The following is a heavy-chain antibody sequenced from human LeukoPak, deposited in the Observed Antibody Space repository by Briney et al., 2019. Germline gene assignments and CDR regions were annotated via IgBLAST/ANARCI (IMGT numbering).Heavy chain of an antibody. J-gene: IGHJ3*01. CDR1: GFTFDDYA. Sequence: GRSLRLSCAASGFTFDDYAMHWVRQVPGKGLEWVSGISWSSGSTGYVDSVKGRFTISRDNAKNALCLQMSSLRPEDTALYYCAKDRDYGGDADPAVFDLWGQGTMVTVSS. CDR2: ISWSSGST. D-gene: IGHD4-23*01. V-gene: IGHV3-9*01. CDR3: AKDRDYGGDADPAVFDL.